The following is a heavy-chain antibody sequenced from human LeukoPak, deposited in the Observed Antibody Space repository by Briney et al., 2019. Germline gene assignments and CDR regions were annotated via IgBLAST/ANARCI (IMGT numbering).Heavy chain of an antibody. CDR1: GFTFSNAW. Sequence: GGSLRLSCAASGFTFSNAWMSWVRQAPGKGLEWVGRIKSKTDGGTTDYAAPVKGRFTISRDDSKNTLYLQMNSLKTEDTAVYYCAKDTVTALFDYWGQGTLVTVPS. J-gene: IGHJ4*02. D-gene: IGHD4-17*01. CDR2: IKSKTDGGTT. V-gene: IGHV3-15*01. CDR3: AKDTVTALFDY.